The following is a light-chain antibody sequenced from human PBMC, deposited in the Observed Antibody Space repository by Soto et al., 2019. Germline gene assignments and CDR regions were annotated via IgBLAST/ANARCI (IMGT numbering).Light chain of an antibody. J-gene: IGKJ2*01. CDR2: GAS. CDR1: QSVSRSY. CDR3: HYYGNSMFT. Sequence: EIVLTQSPGTLSLSPGERATLSCRTSQSVSRSYLGWYQQKPGQAPRPLIYGASSRATGTPDRVSGSGSGTDFTLTINRLEPEDSAVYYCHYYGNSMFTFAQGTKLEIK. V-gene: IGKV3-20*01.